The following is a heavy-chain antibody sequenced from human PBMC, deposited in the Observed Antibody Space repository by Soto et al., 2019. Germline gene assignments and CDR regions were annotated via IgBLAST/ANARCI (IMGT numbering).Heavy chain of an antibody. Sequence: EVQLLESGGGLVQPGGSLRLSCAASGFTFISYAMSWVRQAPGKGLEWVSAISGSGGSTYYADSVKGRFTISRDNSKNTLYLQMNSLRAEDTAVYYCAKDSDYSGGSCYHYYYYYMDVWGKGTTVTVSS. V-gene: IGHV3-23*01. CDR3: AKDSDYSGGSCYHYYYYYMDV. CDR2: ISGSGGST. J-gene: IGHJ6*03. CDR1: GFTFISYA. D-gene: IGHD2-15*01.